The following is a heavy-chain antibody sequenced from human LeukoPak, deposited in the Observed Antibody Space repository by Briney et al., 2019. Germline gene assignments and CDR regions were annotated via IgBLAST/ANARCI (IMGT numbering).Heavy chain of an antibody. CDR1: GGSFSGYY. V-gene: IGHV4-34*01. Sequence: SETLPHTWAFYGGSFSGYYWSWIRNPPGKGLEWFGEINHSGSTNYNPSLKSRVTISVDTSKNQFSLKLSSVTAADTAVYYCARASGYSYGYGSFDYWGQGTLVTVSS. CDR2: INHSGST. J-gene: IGHJ4*02. D-gene: IGHD5-18*01. CDR3: ARASGYSYGYGSFDY.